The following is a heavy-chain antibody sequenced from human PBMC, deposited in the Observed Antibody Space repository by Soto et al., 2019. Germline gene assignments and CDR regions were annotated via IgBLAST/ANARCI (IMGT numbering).Heavy chain of an antibody. CDR3: ARDRTVSSRGYYYYGMDV. Sequence: QVQLVQSGAEVKKPGASVKVSCKASGYTFTSYGISWVRQAPGQGLEWMGWISAYNGNTNYAQKLQGKVTMTTYTTTSTAYLELRSLRADDTAVYYCARDRTVSSRGYYYYGMDVWGQGTTVTVSS. J-gene: IGHJ6*02. V-gene: IGHV1-18*01. D-gene: IGHD6-13*01. CDR2: ISAYNGNT. CDR1: GYTFTSYG.